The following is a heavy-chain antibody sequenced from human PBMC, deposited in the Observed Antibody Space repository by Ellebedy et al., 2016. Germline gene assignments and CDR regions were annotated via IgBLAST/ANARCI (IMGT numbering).Heavy chain of an antibody. CDR3: ARHAAYSGSPGAFDI. CDR1: GGSISSYY. CDR2: IYYSGST. V-gene: IGHV4-59*08. Sequence: SETLSLXCTVSGGSISSYYWSWIRQPPGKGLEWIGYIYYSGSTNYNPSLKSRVTISVDTSKNQFSLKLSSVTAADTAVYYCARHAAYSGSPGAFDIWGQGTMVTVSS. D-gene: IGHD1-26*01. J-gene: IGHJ3*02.